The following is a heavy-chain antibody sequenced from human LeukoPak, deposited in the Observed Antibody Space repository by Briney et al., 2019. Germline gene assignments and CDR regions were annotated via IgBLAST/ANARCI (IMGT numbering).Heavy chain of an antibody. CDR2: IYYSGST. D-gene: IGHD3-22*01. J-gene: IGHJ4*02. V-gene: IGHV4-31*03. CDR3: ARTPSGYSNIDH. CDR1: GGSISSGGYY. Sequence: SETLSLTCTVSGGSISSGGYYWSWIRQHPGKGLEWIGYIYYSGSTYYNPSLKSRVTISVDTSKNQFSLKLSSVTAADTAVYYCARTPSGYSNIDHWGQGTLVTVSS.